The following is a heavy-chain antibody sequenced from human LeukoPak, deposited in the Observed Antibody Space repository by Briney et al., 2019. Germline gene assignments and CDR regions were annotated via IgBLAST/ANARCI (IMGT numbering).Heavy chain of an antibody. V-gene: IGHV1-18*01. Sequence: ASVTVSRTASGYTFTSYGISWVRQAPGQGLEWMGWISAYNGNTNYAQKLQGRVTMTTDTSTSTAYMELRSLRSDDTAVYYCARDVGYYDIEYFQHWGQGTLVTVSS. J-gene: IGHJ1*01. CDR2: ISAYNGNT. CDR3: ARDVGYYDIEYFQH. D-gene: IGHD3-22*01. CDR1: GYTFTSYG.